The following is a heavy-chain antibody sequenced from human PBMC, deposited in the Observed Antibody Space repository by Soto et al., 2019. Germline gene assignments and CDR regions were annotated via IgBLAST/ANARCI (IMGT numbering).Heavy chain of an antibody. J-gene: IGHJ4*02. CDR2: IIPIFGTA. CDR3: ARDPRGNYVSLDY. Sequence: SVKVSCKASGGTFSSYAISWVRQAPGQGLEWMGGIIPIFGTANYAQKFQGRVTITADESTSTAYMELSSLRSEDTAVYYCARDPRGNYVSLDYWGQGTLVTVSS. V-gene: IGHV1-69*13. CDR1: GGTFSSYA. D-gene: IGHD4-4*01.